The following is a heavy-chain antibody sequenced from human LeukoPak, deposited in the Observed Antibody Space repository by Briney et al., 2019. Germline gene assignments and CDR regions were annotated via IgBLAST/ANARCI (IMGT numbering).Heavy chain of an antibody. D-gene: IGHD3-22*01. J-gene: IGHJ4*02. CDR2: IIPIFGTA. V-gene: IGHV1-69*13. CDR3: ASGLYDSSGYSLDY. CDR1: GGTFSRYA. Sequence: ASVKVSCKASGGTFSRYAISWVRQAPGQGLEWMGGIIPIFGTANYAQKFQGRVTITADESTSTAYMELSSLRSEDTAVYYCASGLYDSSGYSLDYWGQGTLVTVSS.